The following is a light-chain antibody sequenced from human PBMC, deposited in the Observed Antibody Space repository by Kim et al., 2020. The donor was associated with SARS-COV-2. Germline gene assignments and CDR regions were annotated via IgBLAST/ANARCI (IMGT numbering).Light chain of an antibody. J-gene: IGKJ4*01. CDR2: KAS. CDR1: QSLVHSDGNTY. Sequence: PASIPCRCSQSLVHSDGNTYLSGFQQRPGQSPRRLIYKASNRDSGVPDRFSGSGSGTDFTLKISRVEAEDVGVYYCMQSTQWPGTFGGGTKVDIK. V-gene: IGKV2-30*02. CDR3: MQSTQWPGT.